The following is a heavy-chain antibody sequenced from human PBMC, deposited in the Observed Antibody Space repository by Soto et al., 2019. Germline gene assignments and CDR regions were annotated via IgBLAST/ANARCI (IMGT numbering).Heavy chain of an antibody. CDR3: ARGGYSSTWSNLLDRSGLDV. V-gene: IGHV1-69*06. CDR2: IVPLFRTT. D-gene: IGHD6-13*01. J-gene: IGHJ6*02. Sequence: VKVSCKTSGGTFSSYAINWVRQAPGQGLEWMGGIVPLFRTTNYAQKFQGRVTITADTSTYTVYMELSELRSGDTAVYYCARGGYSSTWSNLLDRSGLDVWGQGTTVTVSS. CDR1: GGTFSSYA.